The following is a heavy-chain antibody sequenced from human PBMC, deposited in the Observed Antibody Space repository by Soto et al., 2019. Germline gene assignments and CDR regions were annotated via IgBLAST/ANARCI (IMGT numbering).Heavy chain of an antibody. Sequence: EVQLVESGGGLVKPGGSLRLSCAASGFTFSSYSMNWVRQAPGKGLEWVSSISSSSSYIYYADSVKGRFTISRDNAKNLLYLQMNSLRAEDTAVYYCGRDTSYCSGGSCYSGGYFDYRGQGTLVTVSS. D-gene: IGHD2-15*01. CDR1: GFTFSSYS. V-gene: IGHV3-21*01. CDR3: GRDTSYCSGGSCYSGGYFDY. CDR2: ISSSSSYI. J-gene: IGHJ4*02.